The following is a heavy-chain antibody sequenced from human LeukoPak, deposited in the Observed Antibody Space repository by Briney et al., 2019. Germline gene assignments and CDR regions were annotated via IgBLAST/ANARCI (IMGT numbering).Heavy chain of an antibody. CDR1: GFTFSSYG. J-gene: IGHJ3*02. D-gene: IGHD3-3*01. V-gene: IGHV3-30*02. CDR3: AKATHDFWSGYYQMDAFDI. CDR2: MRYDGSNK. Sequence: GGSLRLSCAASGFTFSSYGMHWVRQAPGKGLEWVAFMRYDGSNKYYADSVKGRFTISRDNSKNTLYLQMNSLRAEDTAVYYCAKATHDFWSGYYQMDAFDIWGQGTIVTVSS.